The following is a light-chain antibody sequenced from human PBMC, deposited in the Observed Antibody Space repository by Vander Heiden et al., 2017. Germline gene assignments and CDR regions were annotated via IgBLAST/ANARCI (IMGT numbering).Light chain of an antibody. J-gene: IGKJ1*01. Sequence: DLPMPQSPSTLSASVGDRVTITCRASQSISTWLAWYQQKPGKAPKLLIYKAASLESGGPSRFSGSGSGTEFTLTISSLQPDDFATYYCQKYNSYLWTFGQGTKVEIK. CDR2: KAA. V-gene: IGKV1-5*03. CDR3: QKYNSYLWT. CDR1: QSISTW.